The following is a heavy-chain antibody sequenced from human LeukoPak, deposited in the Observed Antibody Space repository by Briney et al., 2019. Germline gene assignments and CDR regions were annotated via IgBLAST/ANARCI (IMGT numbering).Heavy chain of an antibody. J-gene: IGHJ4*02. V-gene: IGHV3-23*01. CDR3: AKDGDFWSGYLPYYFDL. D-gene: IGHD3-3*01. CDR1: GLTFRSDT. CDR2: ISDNGGST. Sequence: GGSLRLSCAASGLTFRSDTMSWVRQAPRKGLEWVSSISDNGGSTYYTDSVKGRFTISRDNSKNTLYLQMNGLRAEDTALYYCAKDGDFWSGYLPYYFDLWGQGTLLTVSS.